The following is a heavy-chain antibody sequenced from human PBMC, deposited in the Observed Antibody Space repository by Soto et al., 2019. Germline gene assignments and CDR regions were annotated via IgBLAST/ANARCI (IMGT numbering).Heavy chain of an antibody. Sequence: GESLKISCKGSGYSFSTYWIAWVRQVPGKGLEWMGIIIPGDSETRYSPSFQGQVTISADKSISTAYLQWTSLKSSDSAIYYCARQGPGGYWGQGTLVTVSS. CDR2: IIPGDSET. J-gene: IGHJ4*02. CDR1: GYSFSTYW. CDR3: ARQGPGGY. V-gene: IGHV5-51*01.